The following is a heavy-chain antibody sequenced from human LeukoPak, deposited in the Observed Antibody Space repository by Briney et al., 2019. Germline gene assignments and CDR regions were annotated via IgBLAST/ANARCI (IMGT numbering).Heavy chain of an antibody. CDR3: ARFDYGDYFGLDY. Sequence: GGSLRLSCAASGFTFSSYAMHWVRQAPGKGLEWVAVISYDGSNKYYADSVKGRFTISRDNSKNTLYLQMNSLRAEDTAVYYCARFDYGDYFGLDYWGQGTLVTVSS. D-gene: IGHD4-17*01. CDR2: ISYDGSNK. J-gene: IGHJ4*02. V-gene: IGHV3-30*01. CDR1: GFTFSSYA.